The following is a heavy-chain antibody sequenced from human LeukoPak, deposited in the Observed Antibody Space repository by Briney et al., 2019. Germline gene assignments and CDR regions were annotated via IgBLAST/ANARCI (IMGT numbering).Heavy chain of an antibody. Sequence: GGSLRLSCAASGFTFSSYGMHWVRQAPGKGLEWVAVIWYDGGNKYYADSVKGRFTISRDNSKNTLYLQMNSLRAEDTAVYYCAREVIVVVTAIRKDNWFDPWGQGTLVTVSS. CDR1: GFTFSSYG. D-gene: IGHD2-21*02. V-gene: IGHV3-33*01. CDR3: AREVIVVVTAIRKDNWFDP. CDR2: IWYDGGNK. J-gene: IGHJ5*02.